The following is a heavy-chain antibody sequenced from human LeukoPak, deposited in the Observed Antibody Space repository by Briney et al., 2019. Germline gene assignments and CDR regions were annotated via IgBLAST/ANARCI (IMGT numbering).Heavy chain of an antibody. V-gene: IGHV3-33*01. Sequence: GGSLRLSCAASGFTFNNYGMHWVRQAPGKGLEWVAIIWYDGGNKYCADSVKGRFTISRDNSKSTLYLQMNSLRAEDTAVYYCARGPSSNWSGLDFWGQGTLLTASS. CDR1: GFTFNNYG. CDR2: IWYDGGNK. CDR3: ARGPSSNWSGLDF. J-gene: IGHJ4*02. D-gene: IGHD6-13*01.